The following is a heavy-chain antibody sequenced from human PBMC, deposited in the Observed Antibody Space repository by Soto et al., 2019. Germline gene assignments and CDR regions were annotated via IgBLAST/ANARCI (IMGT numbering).Heavy chain of an antibody. V-gene: IGHV3-11*01. CDR2: ISSGGSFI. J-gene: IGHJ6*02. D-gene: IGHD3-16*01. Sequence: QVQLVESGGGLVKPGGSLRLSCAASGFTFSDYYMSWIRQAPGKGLEYISYISSGGSFIYYADSVKGRFTISRDTAKPSLYLQMHSLRAEDTALYYCARHRYYEGSVPGYGMDVWGQGTTVTVSS. CDR3: ARHRYYEGSVPGYGMDV. CDR1: GFTFSDYY.